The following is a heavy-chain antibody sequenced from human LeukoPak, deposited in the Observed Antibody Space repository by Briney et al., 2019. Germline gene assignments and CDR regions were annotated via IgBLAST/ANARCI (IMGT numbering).Heavy chain of an antibody. Sequence: SETLSLTCAVSGGSISSGSYSWSWIRQPPGKGLEWIGYMFYSGNTYYNPSLKSLVTISVDTSKNQFSLKLSSVTAADTAFYYCARGAGSTISNDAFDIWGQGTMVTVSS. CDR3: ARGAGSTISNDAFDI. CDR2: MFYSGNT. V-gene: IGHV4-30-4*07. CDR1: GGSISSGSYS. J-gene: IGHJ3*02. D-gene: IGHD2-15*01.